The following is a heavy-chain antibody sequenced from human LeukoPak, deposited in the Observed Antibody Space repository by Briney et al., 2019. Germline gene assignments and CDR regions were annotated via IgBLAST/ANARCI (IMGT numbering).Heavy chain of an antibody. J-gene: IGHJ4*02. CDR3: AKDLARGRSGSYRSFDY. D-gene: IGHD1-26*01. CDR1: GFTFDDYA. Sequence: GGSLRLSCAASGFTFDDYAMHWVRQAPGKGLEWVSGISWNSGSIGYADSVKGRFTISRDNAKNSLYLQMNSLRAEDTALYYCAKDLARGRSGSYRSFDYWGQGTLVTVSS. CDR2: ISWNSGSI. V-gene: IGHV3-9*01.